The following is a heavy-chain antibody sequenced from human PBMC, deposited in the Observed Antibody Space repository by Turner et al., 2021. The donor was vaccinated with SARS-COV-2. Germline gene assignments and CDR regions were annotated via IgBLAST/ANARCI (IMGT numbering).Heavy chain of an antibody. D-gene: IGHD6-19*01. J-gene: IGHJ4*02. V-gene: IGHV3-33*01. CDR3: ARDKGEGSSGWLIPSGSYYFDY. Sequence: QVQLVESGGGVVQPGRSLRLSCAASGFTFSSYGMHWVRQAPGKGLEWVAFIWYDGSKKYYADSVKGRFTISRDNSKNTLYLQMNSLRAEDTAVYYCARDKGEGSSGWLIPSGSYYFDYWGQGTLVTVSS. CDR2: IWYDGSKK. CDR1: GFTFSSYG.